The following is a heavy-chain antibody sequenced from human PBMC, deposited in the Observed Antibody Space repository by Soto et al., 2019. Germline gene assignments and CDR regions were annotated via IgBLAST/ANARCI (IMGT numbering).Heavy chain of an antibody. CDR3: ARDQPGYSYGYGLGY. V-gene: IGHV3-21*01. D-gene: IGHD5-18*01. CDR1: GFTFSSYS. J-gene: IGHJ4*02. CDR2: ISSSSSYI. Sequence: EVQLVESGGGLVKPGGSLRLSCAASGFTFSSYSMNWVRQAPGKGLEWVSSISSSSSYIYYADSVKGRFTTSRDNAKNSLYLQMTSLRAEDTAVYSCARDQPGYSYGYGLGYWGQGTLVTVSS.